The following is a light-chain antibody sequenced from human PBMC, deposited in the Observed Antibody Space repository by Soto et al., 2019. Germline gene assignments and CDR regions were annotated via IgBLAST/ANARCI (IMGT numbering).Light chain of an antibody. CDR2: GPS. V-gene: IGKV3-15*01. J-gene: IGKJ4*01. CDR3: QQYNNWPLT. Sequence: ETVMTQSPATLSVSPGETATLSCRASQSVSTNVAWFQQKPGQVPRLLIYGPSTRATGIPANFSGSGSGTEFTFTISYLQSEDFAVYYCQQYNNWPLTFGGGTKVDIK. CDR1: QSVSTN.